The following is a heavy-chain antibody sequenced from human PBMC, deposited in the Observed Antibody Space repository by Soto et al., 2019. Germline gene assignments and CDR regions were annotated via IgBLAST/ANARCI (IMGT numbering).Heavy chain of an antibody. CDR2: IYYTGRT. CDR3: AREYSNSPEAFDY. CDR1: GGSVNSDSYY. J-gene: IGHJ4*02. Sequence: SETLSLTCTVSGGSVNSDSYYWSWIRQPPGKGLEWIGYIYYTGRTNYNPSLKSRVTISLDTSRNQLSLKLNSVTAADTAVFYCAREYSNSPEAFDYWGQGALVTVSS. D-gene: IGHD6-6*01. V-gene: IGHV4-61*01.